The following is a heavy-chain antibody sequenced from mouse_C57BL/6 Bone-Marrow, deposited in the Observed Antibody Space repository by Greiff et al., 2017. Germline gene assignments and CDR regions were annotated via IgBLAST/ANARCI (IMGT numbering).Heavy chain of an antibody. CDR3: ARRGVVGYCDY. Sequence: VKLQESGPELVKPGASVKISCKASGYAFSSSWMNWVQQRPGKGLEWIGRIYPGDGDTNYNGKFKGKATLTADKSSSTAYMQLSSLTSEDSAVYFCARRGVVGYCDYWGQGTTLTVSS. D-gene: IGHD1-1*01. CDR2: IYPGDGDT. V-gene: IGHV1-82*01. CDR1: GYAFSSSW. J-gene: IGHJ2*01.